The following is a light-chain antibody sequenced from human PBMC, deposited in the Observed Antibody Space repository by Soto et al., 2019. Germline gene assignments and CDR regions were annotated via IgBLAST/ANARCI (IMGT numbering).Light chain of an antibody. CDR3: HQYNNWPLT. Sequence: EIVMTQSPAPLSVSPGESATLSCRSSQNIRNNLAWYQQKPGQAPRLLFSDTSTRATTVPARFNGSGSGTECSLAISNLQSEDVAVYYCHQYNNWPLTLRGGTKVDIK. CDR2: DTS. CDR1: QNIRNN. V-gene: IGKV3-15*01. J-gene: IGKJ4*01.